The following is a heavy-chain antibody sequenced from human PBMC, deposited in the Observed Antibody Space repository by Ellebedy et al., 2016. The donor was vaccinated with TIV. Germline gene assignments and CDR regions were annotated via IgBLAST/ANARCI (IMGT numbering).Heavy chain of an antibody. V-gene: IGHV6-1*01. Sequence: SQTLSLTCXISGDDVSDDSGAWNWIRQSPTRGLEWLGRTYYRSEWKTDYASSVKSRITINSDTSKNQFSLHLNSVTPEDTALYYCARGFSLDVWGQGTTVTVSS. CDR2: TYYRSEWKT. J-gene: IGHJ6*02. CDR1: GDDVSDDSGA. CDR3: ARGFSLDV.